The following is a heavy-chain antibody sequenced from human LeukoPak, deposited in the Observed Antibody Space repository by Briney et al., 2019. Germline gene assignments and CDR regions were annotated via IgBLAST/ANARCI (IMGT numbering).Heavy chain of an antibody. J-gene: IGHJ4*02. V-gene: IGHV4-59*08. CDR2: IYYTGT. CDR1: GGSVTDYY. CDR3: ARWVDLTVY. D-gene: IGHD3-9*01. Sequence: SETLSLTCTVSGGSVTDYYWSWIRQSPGKGLEWIGYIYYTGTSYNPSLKSRVTISADTSKNQFSLRLSSVTAADTAVYYCARWVDLTVYWGQGTLVTVSS.